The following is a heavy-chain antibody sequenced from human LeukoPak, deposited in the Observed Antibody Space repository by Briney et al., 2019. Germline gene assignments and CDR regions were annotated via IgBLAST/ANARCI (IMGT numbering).Heavy chain of an antibody. CDR3: ARDRVSRYSSSPDAFDI. CDR1: GFTFSSYA. J-gene: IGHJ3*02. V-gene: IGHV3-23*01. D-gene: IGHD6-13*01. Sequence: GGSLRLSCAASGFTFSSYAMSWVRQAPGKGLEWVSAISGSGGSTYYADSVKGRFTISRDNSKNTLYLQMNSLRAEDTAVYYCARDRVSRYSSSPDAFDIWGQGTMVTVSS. CDR2: ISGSGGST.